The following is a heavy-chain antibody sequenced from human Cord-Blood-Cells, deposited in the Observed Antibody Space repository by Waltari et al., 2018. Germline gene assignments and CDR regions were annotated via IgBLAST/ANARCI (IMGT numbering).Heavy chain of an antibody. V-gene: IGHV4-31*03. CDR2: IYYSGST. D-gene: IGHD1-26*01. J-gene: IGHJ6*02. Sequence: QVQLQESGPGLVKPSQTLSLPCTVSGGSISSGGSYWSWIRQHPGKGLEWIGYIYYSGSTYYNPSLKSRVTISVDTSKNQFSLKLSSVTAADTAVYYCARGPPEWEHYYGMDVWGQGTTVTVSS. CDR1: GGSISSGGSY. CDR3: ARGPPEWEHYYGMDV.